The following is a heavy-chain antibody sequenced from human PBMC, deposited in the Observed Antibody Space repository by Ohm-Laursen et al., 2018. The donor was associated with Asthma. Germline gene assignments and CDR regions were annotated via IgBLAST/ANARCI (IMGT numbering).Heavy chain of an antibody. CDR2: INPNSGGT. CDR3: ARDRFIAVAGTWHYYGMDV. CDR1: GYIFTGYY. D-gene: IGHD6-19*01. V-gene: IGHV1-2*04. Sequence: SVKVSCKASGYIFTGYYMHWVRQAPGQGLEWMGWINPNSGGTNYAQKFQGWVTMTRDTSISTAYMELSRLRSDDTAVYYCARDRFIAVAGTWHYYGMDVWGQGTTVTVSS. J-gene: IGHJ6*02.